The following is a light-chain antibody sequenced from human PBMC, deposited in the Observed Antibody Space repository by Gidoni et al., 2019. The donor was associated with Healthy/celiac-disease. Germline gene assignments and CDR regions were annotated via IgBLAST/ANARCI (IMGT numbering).Light chain of an antibody. CDR2: KAS. Sequence: DIQMTQSPSPLSASVGHRVTITCRASQSISSWLAWYQQKPGKAPKLLIYKASSLESGVPSRFSGSGAGTEFTLTISSLQPDDFATYYCQQYNSPDTFXQXTKLEIK. CDR3: QQYNSPDT. V-gene: IGKV1-5*03. CDR1: QSISSW. J-gene: IGKJ2*01.